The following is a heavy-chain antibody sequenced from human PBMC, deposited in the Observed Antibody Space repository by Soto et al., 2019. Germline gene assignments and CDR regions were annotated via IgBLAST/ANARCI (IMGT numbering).Heavy chain of an antibody. CDR1: GLTFSSYS. V-gene: IGHV3-21*01. D-gene: IGHD3-3*01. CDR3: ARDVSTSYYDFWSGYSPPSGFDH. Sequence: GGSLRLSCAASGLTFSSYSMNWVRQAPGKGLEWVSSISSSSSYIYYADSVKGRFTISRDNAKNSLYLQMNSLRAEDTAVYYCARDVSTSYYDFWSGYSPPSGFDHWGEGTMVNVSA. J-gene: IGHJ5*02. CDR2: ISSSSSYI.